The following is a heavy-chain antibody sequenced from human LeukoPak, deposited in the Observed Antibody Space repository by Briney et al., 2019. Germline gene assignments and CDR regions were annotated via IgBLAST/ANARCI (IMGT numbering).Heavy chain of an antibody. J-gene: IGHJ4*02. CDR1: GGSISSYY. Sequence: SETLSLTCTVSGGSISSYYWSRIRQPPGKGLEWIGYIYYSGSTNYNPSLKSRVTISVDTSKNQFSLKLSSVTAADTAVYYCARVLLWFGEPTFHLWGQGTLVTVSS. V-gene: IGHV4-59*08. CDR3: ARVLLWFGEPTFHL. D-gene: IGHD3-10*01. CDR2: IYYSGST.